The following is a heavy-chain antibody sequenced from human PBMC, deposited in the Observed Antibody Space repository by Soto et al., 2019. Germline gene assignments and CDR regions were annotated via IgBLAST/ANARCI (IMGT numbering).Heavy chain of an antibody. CDR1: GFTFSSYA. V-gene: IGHV3-23*01. CDR2: ISGSGGST. CDR3: AKGGYCSGGSCSYFDY. D-gene: IGHD2-15*01. J-gene: IGHJ4*02. Sequence: GGSLRLSCAASGFTFSSYAMSWVRQAPGKGLEWVSAISGSGGSTYYADSVKGRFTISRDNSKNTLYLQMNSLRAEDTAVYYCAKGGYCSGGSCSYFDYWGQGTLVTVSS.